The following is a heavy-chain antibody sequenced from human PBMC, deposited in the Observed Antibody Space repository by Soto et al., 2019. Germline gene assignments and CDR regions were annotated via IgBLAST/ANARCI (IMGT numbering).Heavy chain of an antibody. Sequence: SETLSLTCTVSGGSISSSSYYWGWIRQPPGKGLEWIGSIYYSGSTYYNPSLKSRVTISVDTSKNQFSLKLSSVTAVDTAVYYCASRPVEMATTSYWFDPWGQGTLVTVS. CDR2: IYYSGST. V-gene: IGHV4-39*01. CDR1: GGSISSSSYY. CDR3: ASRPVEMATTSYWFDP. D-gene: IGHD5-12*01. J-gene: IGHJ5*02.